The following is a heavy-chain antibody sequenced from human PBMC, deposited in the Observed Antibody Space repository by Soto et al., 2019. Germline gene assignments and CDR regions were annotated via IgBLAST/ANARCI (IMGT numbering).Heavy chain of an antibody. V-gene: IGHV3-23*01. D-gene: IGHD2-15*01. CDR1: GFTFSSYA. CDR2: FSGSGGST. J-gene: IGHJ4*02. CDR3: AKSGIYCSGGSCHRNDYFDC. Sequence: EVQLLESGGGLVQPGGSLRLSCAASGFTFSSYAMSWVRQAPGKGLEWVSAFSGSGGSTYYADSVKGRFTITRDNSKNTLYLQMNSIRAEDTAVYYCAKSGIYCSGGSCHRNDYFDCWGQGTLVTVSS.